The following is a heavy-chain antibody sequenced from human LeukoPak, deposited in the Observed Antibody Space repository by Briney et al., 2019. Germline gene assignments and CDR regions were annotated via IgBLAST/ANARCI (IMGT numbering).Heavy chain of an antibody. V-gene: IGHV3-30*03. J-gene: IGHJ4*02. D-gene: IGHD3-22*01. CDR1: GFTFSSYG. CDR2: IPFDGSNK. Sequence: GGSLRLSCAASGFTFSSYGMHWVRQAPGKGLEWVAVIPFDGSNKYYTDSVKGRFTISRDNAKNSLYLQMNSLRAEDTAVYYCAREGDSSLPLFDYWGQGTLVTVSS. CDR3: AREGDSSLPLFDY.